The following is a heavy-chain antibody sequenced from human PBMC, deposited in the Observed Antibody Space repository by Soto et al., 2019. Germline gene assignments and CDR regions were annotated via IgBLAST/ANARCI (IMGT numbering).Heavy chain of an antibody. Sequence: HPGGSLRLSCAASGFMFSSYGIHWVRQAPGKGLEWVAVIPYDGTYQYYADSVKGRFTISRDNYKNTVSLQMNSLRPEDTALYYCAKQYTDLVIGAFDVWGPGAMVTVSS. J-gene: IGHJ3*01. V-gene: IGHV3-30*18. CDR1: GFMFSSYG. CDR2: IPYDGTYQ. CDR3: AKQYTDLVIGAFDV. D-gene: IGHD2-21*01.